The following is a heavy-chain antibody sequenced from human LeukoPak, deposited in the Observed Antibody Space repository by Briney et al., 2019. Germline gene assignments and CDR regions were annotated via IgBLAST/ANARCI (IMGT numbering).Heavy chain of an antibody. CDR3: ARDRGVAYFDY. Sequence: TWVRQAPGKGLQWIGHIYYRGSTYYNPSLKSRATISVDTSKNQFSLKLSSVTAADTAVYYCARDRGVAYFDYWGQGTLVTVSS. V-gene: IGHV4-31*02. D-gene: IGHD5-12*01. CDR2: IYYRGST. J-gene: IGHJ4*02.